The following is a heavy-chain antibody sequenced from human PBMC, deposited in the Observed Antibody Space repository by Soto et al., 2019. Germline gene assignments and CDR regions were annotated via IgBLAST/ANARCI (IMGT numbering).Heavy chain of an antibody. CDR1: GFTFSDYY. J-gene: IGHJ4*02. D-gene: IGHD2-15*01. CDR2: ISSSGSTI. CDR3: ARQPFTDTSDCSGGSCYYYYFDY. V-gene: IGHV3-11*01. Sequence: GGSLRLSCAASGFTFSDYYMSWIRQAPGKGLEWVSYISSSGSTIYYADSVKGRFTISRDNAKNSLYLQMNSLRAEDTAVYYCARQPFTDTSDCSGGSCYYYYFDYWAQGNLVTVS.